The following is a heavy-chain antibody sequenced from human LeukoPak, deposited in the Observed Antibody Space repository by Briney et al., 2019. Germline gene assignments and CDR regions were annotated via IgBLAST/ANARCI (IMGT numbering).Heavy chain of an antibody. V-gene: IGHV1-46*01. CDR2: INPSGGST. CDR1: GYTFTSYY. CDR3: AREVRPLLWFGETVYYFDY. D-gene: IGHD3-10*01. Sequence: GASVKVSCTASGYTFTSYYMHWVRQAPGQGLEWMGIINPSGGSTSYAQKFQGRVTMTRDTSTSTVYMELSSLRSEDTAVYYCAREVRPLLWFGETVYYFDYWGQGTLVTVSS. J-gene: IGHJ4*02.